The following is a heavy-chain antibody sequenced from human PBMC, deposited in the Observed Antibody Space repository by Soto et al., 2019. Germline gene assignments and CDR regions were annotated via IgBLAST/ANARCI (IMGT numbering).Heavy chain of an antibody. CDR3: GKERRGSGWSVCNF. J-gene: IGHJ4*02. CDR2: ISGSGDSA. V-gene: IGHV3-23*01. Sequence: QSGGSLRLSCTASGFPFSHYAMNWVRQGPGTRLGWVADISGSGDSARYADSVRGRFTISRDNSMDTLYLQMNSLRVDDTAVYYCGKERRGSGWSVCNFWGQGALVTVSS. CDR1: GFPFSHYA. D-gene: IGHD6-19*01.